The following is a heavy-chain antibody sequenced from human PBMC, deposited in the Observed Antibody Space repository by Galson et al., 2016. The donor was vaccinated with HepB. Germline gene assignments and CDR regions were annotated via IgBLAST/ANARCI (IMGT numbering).Heavy chain of an antibody. CDR2: IDYSGST. D-gene: IGHD3-22*01. J-gene: IGHJ4*02. Sequence: TLSLTCTVSGGSISSIHYYWSWIRPHPGEGLDCIRHIDYSGSTYYNRSLNSGVTISRDTSKSQFFLKLSSVTATDTAVYYGARAARSGYSVFDYWGQGTMVSVSS. CDR1: GGSISSIHYY. V-gene: IGHV4-31*03. CDR3: ARAARSGYSVFDY.